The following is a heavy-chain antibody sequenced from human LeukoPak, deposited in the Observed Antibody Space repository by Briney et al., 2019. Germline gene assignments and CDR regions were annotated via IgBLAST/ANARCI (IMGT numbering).Heavy chain of an antibody. Sequence: GRSLRLSCAASGFTLSSYGMHWVRQAPGKGLEWVSIISGSGGSTYYADSVKGRFTISRDNSKNTLYLQMNSLRAEDTAVYYCAKDRPPAYARAGKGAFDIWGQGTMVTVSS. CDR1: GFTLSSYG. V-gene: IGHV3-23*01. CDR2: ISGSGGST. D-gene: IGHD2-2*01. J-gene: IGHJ3*02. CDR3: AKDRPPAYARAGKGAFDI.